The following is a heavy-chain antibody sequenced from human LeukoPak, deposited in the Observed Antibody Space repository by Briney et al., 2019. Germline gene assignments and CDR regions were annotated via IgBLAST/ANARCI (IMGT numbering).Heavy chain of an antibody. D-gene: IGHD3-22*01. Sequence: ALVKVSCKVSGYTLTELSMHWVRQAPGKGLEWMGGFDPEDGEAIYAQKFQGRVTMTEDTSTDTAYMELSSLRSEDTAVYYCATAEYYYDSSGFSVRFDPWGQGTLVTVSS. CDR1: GYTLTELS. V-gene: IGHV1-24*01. CDR2: FDPEDGEA. J-gene: IGHJ5*02. CDR3: ATAEYYYDSSGFSVRFDP.